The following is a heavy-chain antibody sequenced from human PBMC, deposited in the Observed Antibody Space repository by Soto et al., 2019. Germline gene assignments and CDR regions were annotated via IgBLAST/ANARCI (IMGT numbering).Heavy chain of an antibody. J-gene: IGHJ5*02. CDR2: MYYNGNI. Sequence: ETLSLTCNVSGGSISNYYWTWVRQSPEKGLEWIGYMYYNGNINYNPSLKSRVTISIDTSKNQFSLTLKSVTAADTAVYYCASGGNWFDHWGQGVLVTVSS. D-gene: IGHD3-16*01. V-gene: IGHV4-59*01. CDR1: GGSISNYY. CDR3: ASGGNWFDH.